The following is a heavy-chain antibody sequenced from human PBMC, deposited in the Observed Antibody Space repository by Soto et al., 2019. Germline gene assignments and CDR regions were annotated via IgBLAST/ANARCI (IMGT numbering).Heavy chain of an antibody. D-gene: IGHD5-12*01. J-gene: IGHJ5*02. CDR1: GYSINNYY. V-gene: IGHV4-59*01. Sequence: QVQLQESGPGVVKPSATLSLICTVSGYSINNYYWSWIRQPPGQGLEWIGYIYYSGRTDYNPSHKSRVTISVDTSKTQFSLKLSSVTAAAAAVYYCARDWNSGYDPWGQGTLVTVSS. CDR2: IYYSGRT. CDR3: ARDWNSGYDP.